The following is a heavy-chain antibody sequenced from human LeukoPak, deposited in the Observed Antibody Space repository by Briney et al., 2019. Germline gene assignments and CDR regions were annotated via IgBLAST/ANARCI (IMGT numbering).Heavy chain of an antibody. Sequence: PSETLSLTCTVSGGSISSGSYYWSWIRQPAGKGLEWIGRIYTSGSTNYNPSLKSRVTISVDTSKNQFSLKLSSVTAADTAVYYCARADYGDYNGWGQGTLVTVSS. CDR3: ARADYGDYNG. V-gene: IGHV4-61*02. D-gene: IGHD4-17*01. J-gene: IGHJ4*02. CDR2: IYTSGST. CDR1: GGSISSGSYY.